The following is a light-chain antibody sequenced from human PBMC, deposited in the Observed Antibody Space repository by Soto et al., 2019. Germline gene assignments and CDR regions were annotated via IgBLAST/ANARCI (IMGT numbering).Light chain of an antibody. Sequence: IVLTQSPATLSVSPGERATLSCRASQSVTSNLAWYQWKPGQAPRLLIYGASTRATGFPARFSGSGSGTEFTLTISSLQSEDFAVYYCQHYYNWPVTFGGGTKVEIK. J-gene: IGKJ4*01. V-gene: IGKV3-15*01. CDR2: GAS. CDR1: QSVTSN. CDR3: QHYYNWPVT.